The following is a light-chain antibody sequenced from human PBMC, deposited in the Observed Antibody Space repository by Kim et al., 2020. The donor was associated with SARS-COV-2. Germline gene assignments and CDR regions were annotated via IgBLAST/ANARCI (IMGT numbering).Light chain of an antibody. CDR1: KLGDRY. Sequence: SVSPGQTASITCSGDKLGDRYACWFQQKPGQSPVLVIYQDTKRPAVIPERFSGSNSGNTATLTISGTQAMDEADYYCQAWDSSTAVFGGGTPLTVL. CDR2: QDT. J-gene: IGLJ2*01. V-gene: IGLV3-1*01. CDR3: QAWDSSTAV.